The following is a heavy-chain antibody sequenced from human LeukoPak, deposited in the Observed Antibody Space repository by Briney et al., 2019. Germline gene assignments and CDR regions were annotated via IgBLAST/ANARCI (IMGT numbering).Heavy chain of an antibody. V-gene: IGHV4-59*01. J-gene: IGHJ4*02. D-gene: IGHD6-19*01. CDR1: GGSISSNY. CDR2: VYYSGTT. Sequence: PSETLSLTCTVSGGSISSNYGNWIRQPPGKGLEWIVYVYYSGTTNYNPSLKSRVTISVDTSKNQFSLKVTSVTVADTAVYYCARGSGSYFPFESWGQGTLVTVSS. CDR3: ARGSGSYFPFES.